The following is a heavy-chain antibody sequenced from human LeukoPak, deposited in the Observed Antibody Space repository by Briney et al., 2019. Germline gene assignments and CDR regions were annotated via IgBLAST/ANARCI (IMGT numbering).Heavy chain of an antibody. CDR2: IRYDGSNK. CDR3: AKDPDPPGNYFDY. Sequence: GGSLRLSCAASGFTFSSYGMHGVRQAPGKGLEWVAFIRYDGSNKYYADSVKGRFTISRDNSKNTLYLQMNSLRAEDTAVYYCAKDPDPPGNYFDYWGQGTLVTVSS. D-gene: IGHD1-14*01. CDR1: GFTFSSYG. J-gene: IGHJ4*02. V-gene: IGHV3-30*02.